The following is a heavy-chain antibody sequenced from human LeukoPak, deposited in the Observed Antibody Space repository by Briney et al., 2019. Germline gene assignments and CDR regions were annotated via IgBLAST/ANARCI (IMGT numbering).Heavy chain of an antibody. V-gene: IGHV3-23*01. Sequence: PGGSLLLSCAGSGFTLISYAMSWVRQVPGKGLEWVSRISNSGATTDYAASVKGRFIISRDNSRNTLFLQMNSLRVEDTAVYYCGSYGDVWSGVRGGLGTRVTVSS. D-gene: IGHD3-3*01. J-gene: IGHJ4*01. CDR3: GSYGDVWSGVR. CDR2: ISNSGATT. CDR1: GFTLISYA.